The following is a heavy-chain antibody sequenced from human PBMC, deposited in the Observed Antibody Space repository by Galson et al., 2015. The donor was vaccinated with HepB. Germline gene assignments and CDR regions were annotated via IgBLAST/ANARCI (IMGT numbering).Heavy chain of an antibody. CDR2: ISSSSSI. Sequence: SLRLSCAVSGFNFSSYSMNWVRQAPGKGLEWISHISSSSSIYHADSVKGRFTVSRDNAKNSLYLQMNSLRDEDTAVFYCARGTVVSSYDVFDIWGQGTKVIVSS. CDR3: ARGTVVSSYDVFDI. V-gene: IGHV3-48*02. CDR1: GFNFSSYS. J-gene: IGHJ3*02. D-gene: IGHD4-23*01.